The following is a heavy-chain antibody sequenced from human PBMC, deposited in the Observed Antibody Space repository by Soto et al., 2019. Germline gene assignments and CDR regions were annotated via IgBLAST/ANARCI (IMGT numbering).Heavy chain of an antibody. CDR1: GFTVSTNY. D-gene: IGHD3-3*02. CDR2: LYSGGST. Sequence: EVQLVETGGSLIQPGGSLRLSCAVSGFTVSTNYMSWVRQAPGKGLEWVSALYSGGSTYYADSVKGRFTISRDNSKNTLHLQMNSLRAEDTALYYCARHRDAFSSTFDYWGQGTLVTVSS. CDR3: ARHRDAFSSTFDY. V-gene: IGHV3-53*02. J-gene: IGHJ4*02.